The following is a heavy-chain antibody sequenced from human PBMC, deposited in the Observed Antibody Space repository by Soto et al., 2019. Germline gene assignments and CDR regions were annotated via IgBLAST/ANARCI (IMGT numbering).Heavy chain of an antibody. J-gene: IGHJ4*02. CDR3: ARESSSWVGSADY. CDR1: GFTFSSYA. V-gene: IGHV3-30-3*01. D-gene: IGHD6-13*01. Sequence: QVQLVESGGGVVQPGRSLRLSCAASGFTFSSYAMHWVRQAPGKGLEGVAVISYDGSNKYYADSVKGRFTISRDNSKNTLYLQMNSLRAEDTAVYYCARESSSWVGSADYWGQGTLVTVSS. CDR2: ISYDGSNK.